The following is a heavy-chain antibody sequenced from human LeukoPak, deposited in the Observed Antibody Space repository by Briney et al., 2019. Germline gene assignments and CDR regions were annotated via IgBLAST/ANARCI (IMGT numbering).Heavy chain of an antibody. CDR3: ARDSGALGFADV. CDR2: ISSSSSYI. Sequence: PGGSLRLSCAASGFTFSSYSMNWVRQAPGKGLEWVSSISSSSSYIYYADSVKGRFTISRDNAKNSLYLQMNSLRAEDTAVYYCARDSGALGFADVWGKGTTVTVSS. CDR1: GFTFSSYS. J-gene: IGHJ6*04. V-gene: IGHV3-21*01. D-gene: IGHD1-26*01.